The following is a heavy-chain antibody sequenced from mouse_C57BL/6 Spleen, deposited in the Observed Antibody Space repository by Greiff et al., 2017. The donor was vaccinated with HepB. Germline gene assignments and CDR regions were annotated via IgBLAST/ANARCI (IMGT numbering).Heavy chain of an antibody. Sequence: VQLKQSGAELVRPGASVKLSCTASGFNIKDDYMHWVKQRPEQGLEWIGWIDPENGDTEYASKFQGKATITADTYSNTAYLQLSSLTSEDTAVYYCTLRGYGSVWFAYWGQGTLVTVSA. CDR3: TLRGYGSVWFAY. V-gene: IGHV14-4*01. CDR2: IDPENGDT. J-gene: IGHJ3*01. D-gene: IGHD1-1*01. CDR1: GFNIKDDY.